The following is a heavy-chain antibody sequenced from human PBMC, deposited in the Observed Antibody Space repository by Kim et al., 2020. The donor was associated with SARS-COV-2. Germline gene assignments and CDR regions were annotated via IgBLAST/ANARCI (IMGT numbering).Heavy chain of an antibody. V-gene: IGHV1-3*01. D-gene: IGHD3-3*01. CDR3: AREKDYDFCSGDSGWFGP. CDR1: GYTFTSYA. J-gene: IGHJ5*02. CDR2: INAGNGNT. Sequence: ASVKVSCKASGYTFTSYAMHWVRQAPGQRLEWMGWINAGNGNTKYSQKFQGRVTITRDTSASTAYMELSSLRSEDTAVYYCAREKDYDFCSGDSGWFGPWGQGTLVTVSS.